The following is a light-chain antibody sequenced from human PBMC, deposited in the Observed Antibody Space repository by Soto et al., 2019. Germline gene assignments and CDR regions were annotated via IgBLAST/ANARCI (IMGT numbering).Light chain of an antibody. CDR1: QSVMSNY. Sequence: EVVLTQAPGSLSLSPGERATLSCRSSQSVMSNYLSWYQQKPGQPPRLLIYGASSRATGIPDRFSGSGSGTDFTLTISRLEPEDFAVYYCQQYGSSLFAFGGGTKVDIK. CDR3: QQYGSSLFA. J-gene: IGKJ4*01. CDR2: GAS. V-gene: IGKV3-20*01.